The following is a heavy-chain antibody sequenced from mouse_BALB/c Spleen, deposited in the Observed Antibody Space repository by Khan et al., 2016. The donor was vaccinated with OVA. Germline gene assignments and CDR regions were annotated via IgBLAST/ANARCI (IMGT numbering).Heavy chain of an antibody. Sequence: VQLQQSGPELVKPGASVKMSCKASGYTFTSYVMHWVKQKPGQGLEWIGYIHPYNVGTIHNEKFRGKATLTSDKSSSTAYMELSSLTSEDSAVXSCARYAISPYYAMDYWCQGTSVTVSS. D-gene: IGHD1-1*01. J-gene: IGHJ4*01. CDR1: GYTFTSYV. V-gene: IGHV1S136*01. CDR2: IHPYNVGT. CDR3: ARYAISPYYAMDY.